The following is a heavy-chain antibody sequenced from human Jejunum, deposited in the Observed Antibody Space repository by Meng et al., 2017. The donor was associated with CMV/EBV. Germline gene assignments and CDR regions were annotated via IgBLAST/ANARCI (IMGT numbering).Heavy chain of an antibody. CDR3: AHFVGGYYPSRPDY. Sequence: NTLKKSGTTRVKPTQTLTLTCSFSGFSPSTSGEGVGWIRQPPGKALEWLALIYRGDDKRYSPSLNSRLTIAKDTSKNEVVLTLTNMGPIDTGTYYCAHFVGGYYPSRPDYWGQGTLVTVSS. CDR1: GFSPSTSGEG. D-gene: IGHD1-26*01. V-gene: IGHV2-5*02. CDR2: IYRGDDK. J-gene: IGHJ4*02.